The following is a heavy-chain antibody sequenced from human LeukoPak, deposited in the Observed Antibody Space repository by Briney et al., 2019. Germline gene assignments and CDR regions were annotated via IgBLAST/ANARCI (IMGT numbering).Heavy chain of an antibody. CDR2: ISYHARDQ. J-gene: IGHJ4*02. V-gene: IGHV3-30*04. CDR3: AAQPCINGICYLDY. Sequence: GGSLRLSCTASGFTFSDHAMHWVRQAPGRGLEWVTVISYHARDQFYADSVKGRFTVSRDNSRNTLYLQMNSLRAEDSAVYYCAAQPCINGICYLDYWGQGTLVTVSS. CDR1: GFTFSDHA. D-gene: IGHD2-8*01.